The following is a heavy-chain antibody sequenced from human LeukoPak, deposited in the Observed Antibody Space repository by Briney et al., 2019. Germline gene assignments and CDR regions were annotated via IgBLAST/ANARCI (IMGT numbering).Heavy chain of an antibody. V-gene: IGHV4-61*02. J-gene: IGHJ4*02. CDR3: ARVTTGGYYNC. Sequence: SETLSLTCTVSGGSISSGSYYWSWIRQPAGKGLEWIGRIYTSGSTNYNPSLKSRVTISADTSKNQFSLKLSSVTAADTAVYYCARVTTGGYYNCWGQGTLVTVSS. D-gene: IGHD3-22*01. CDR2: IYTSGST. CDR1: GGSISSGSYY.